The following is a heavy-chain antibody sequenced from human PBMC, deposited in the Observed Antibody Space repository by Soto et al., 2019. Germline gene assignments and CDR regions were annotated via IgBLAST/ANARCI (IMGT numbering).Heavy chain of an antibody. CDR1: GFTFSSYA. D-gene: IGHD3-10*01. V-gene: IGHV3-23*01. CDR3: ARILMNYYRLDY. CDR2: ISGSGGST. Sequence: SLRLSCAASGFTFSSYAMSWVRQAPGKGLEWVSAISGSGGSTYYADSVKGRFTISRDNSKNTLYLQMNSLRAADTAVYFCARILMNYYRLDYWGQGALVTVSS. J-gene: IGHJ4*02.